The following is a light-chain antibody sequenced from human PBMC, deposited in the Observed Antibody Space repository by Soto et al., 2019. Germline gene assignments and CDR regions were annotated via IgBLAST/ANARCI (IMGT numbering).Light chain of an antibody. V-gene: IGKV3-20*01. Sequence: EIVLTQSPGTLSLSPGERATLCSAASQTVSGNYLAWYQQKPGQAPRFIIYGASTRATGIPDRFSGSGSGTDFTLTINRLEPEDFAVYYCQQYGNSPLTFGGGTKVDI. J-gene: IGKJ4*01. CDR3: QQYGNSPLT. CDR2: GAS. CDR1: QTVSGNY.